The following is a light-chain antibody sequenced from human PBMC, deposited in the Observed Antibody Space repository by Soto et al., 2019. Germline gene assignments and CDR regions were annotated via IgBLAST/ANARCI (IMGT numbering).Light chain of an antibody. CDR2: GAS. V-gene: IGKV3-15*01. CDR1: QSVCSN. J-gene: IGKJ2*01. Sequence: EIVMTQSPVTLSVSPGERATLSCRASQSVCSNLAWYQQKPGQAPRLLIYGASTRATGIPARFSGSGSGTEFTLTISSLQSEDFAVYYCQQYNNWPPYTFGQGTKLEIK. CDR3: QQYNNWPPYT.